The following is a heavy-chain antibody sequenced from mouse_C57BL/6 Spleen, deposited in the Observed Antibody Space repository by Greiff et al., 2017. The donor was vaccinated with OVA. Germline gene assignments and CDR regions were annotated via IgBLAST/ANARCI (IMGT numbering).Heavy chain of an antibody. J-gene: IGHJ4*01. D-gene: IGHD2-4*01. V-gene: IGHV1-26*01. CDR3: ARRGYDYENYAMDY. CDR1: GYTFTDYY. CDR2: INPNNGGT. Sequence: EVKLQQSGPELVKPGASVKISCKASGYTFTDYYMNWVKQSHGKSLEWIGDINPNNGGTRYNQKFKGKATLTVDKSSSTAYMELRSLTSEDSAVYYCARRGYDYENYAMDYWGQGTSVTVSS.